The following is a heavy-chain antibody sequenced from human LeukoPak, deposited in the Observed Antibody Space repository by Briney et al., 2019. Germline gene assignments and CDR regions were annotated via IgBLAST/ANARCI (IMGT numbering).Heavy chain of an antibody. CDR1: TFTVRNNF. J-gene: IGHJ6*02. V-gene: IGHV3-66*02. Sequence: GGSLRLSCAASTFTVRNNFMNWVRQAPGKGLEWVSLIYSGGSTYYADSVKGRFTISRDNSKNTLYLQMNSLRAEDTAVYYCAGDYYYGMDVWGQGTTVTVSS. CDR2: IYSGGST. CDR3: AGDYYYGMDV.